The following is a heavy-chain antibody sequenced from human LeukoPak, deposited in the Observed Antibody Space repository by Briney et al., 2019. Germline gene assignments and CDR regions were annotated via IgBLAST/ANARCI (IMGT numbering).Heavy chain of an antibody. J-gene: IGHJ4*02. D-gene: IGHD3-10*01. CDR2: IYSGGST. V-gene: IGHV3-66*04. CDR1: GFTVSSNY. Sequence: GGSLRLSCAASGFTVSSNYMSWVRQAPGKGLEWVSVIYSGGSTYYADSVKGRFTISRDNSKNTLYLQMNSLRAEDTAVYYCAKPRGFGELFFDYWGQGTLVTVSS. CDR3: AKPRGFGELFFDY.